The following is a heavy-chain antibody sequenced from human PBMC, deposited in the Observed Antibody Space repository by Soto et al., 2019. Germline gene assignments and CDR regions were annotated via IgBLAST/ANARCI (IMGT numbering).Heavy chain of an antibody. J-gene: IGHJ4*02. V-gene: IGHV3-23*01. Sequence: EVQLLESGGGLVQPGGSLRLSCAASGFTFSSYAMSWVRQAPGKGLEWVSAISGSGGSTYYADSVKGRFTISRDNSKNTLYLQMNRLRAEDTAVYYCAKDSEYSSSFEPFDYWGQGTLVTVSS. CDR1: GFTFSSYA. D-gene: IGHD6-6*01. CDR3: AKDSEYSSSFEPFDY. CDR2: ISGSGGST.